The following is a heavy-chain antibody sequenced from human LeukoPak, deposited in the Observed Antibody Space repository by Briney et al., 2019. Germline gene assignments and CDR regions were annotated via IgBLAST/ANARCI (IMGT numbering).Heavy chain of an antibody. J-gene: IGHJ4*02. D-gene: IGHD3-10*01. CDR1: GYTFTGYY. CDR2: INPNSGGT. CDR3: ARAPGLAGRGVYPLNFDY. V-gene: IGHV1-2*02. Sequence: ASVKVSCKASGYTFTGYYMHWVRQAPGQGLEWTGWINPNSGGTNYAQKFQGRVTMTRDTSISTAYMELSRLRSDDTAVYYCARAPGLAGRGVYPLNFDYRGQGTLVTVSS.